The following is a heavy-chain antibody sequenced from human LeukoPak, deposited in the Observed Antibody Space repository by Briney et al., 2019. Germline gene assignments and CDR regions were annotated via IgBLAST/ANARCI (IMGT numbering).Heavy chain of an antibody. CDR2: VFNNGGT. Sequence: SETLSLTCSVSGGSIGSYHWNWIRQPSGKGLEWIGIVFNNGGTKHNPSLKSRVAISVDTSKNQFVLKLSSVTAADTAVYYCVASYGGYVLDYWGQGALVIVFS. D-gene: IGHD5-12*01. V-gene: IGHV4-59*01. CDR1: GGSIGSYH. CDR3: VASYGGYVLDY. J-gene: IGHJ4*02.